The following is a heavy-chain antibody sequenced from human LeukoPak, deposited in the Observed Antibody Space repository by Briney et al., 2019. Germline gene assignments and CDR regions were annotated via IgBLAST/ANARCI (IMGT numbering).Heavy chain of an antibody. CDR2: IYYSGST. J-gene: IGHJ4*02. CDR1: GGSISSSSYY. Sequence: SETLSLTCTVSGGSISSSSYYWGWIRQPPGKGLEWIGSIYYSGSTYYNPSLKSRVTISVDTSKNQFSLKLSSVTAADTAVYYCAITMVRGPRNPYYFDYWGQGTLVTVSS. CDR3: AITMVRGPRNPYYFDY. D-gene: IGHD3-10*01. V-gene: IGHV4-39*01.